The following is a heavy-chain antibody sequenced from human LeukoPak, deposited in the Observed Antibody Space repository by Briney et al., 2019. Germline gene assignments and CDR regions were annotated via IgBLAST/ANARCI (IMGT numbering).Heavy chain of an antibody. CDR2: ISGSGGST. CDR1: GFTFSSYA. Sequence: PGGSLRLSCAASGFTFSSYAMSWVRQAPGEGLEWVSAISGSGGSTYYADSVKGRFTISRDNSKNTLYLQMNSLRAEDTAVYYCAKPRSMSQRGWYDYWGQGTLVTVSS. J-gene: IGHJ4*02. CDR3: AKPRSMSQRGWYDY. V-gene: IGHV3-23*01. D-gene: IGHD6-19*01.